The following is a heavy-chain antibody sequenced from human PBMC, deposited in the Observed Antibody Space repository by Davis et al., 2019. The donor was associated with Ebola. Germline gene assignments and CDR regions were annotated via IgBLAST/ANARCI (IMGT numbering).Heavy chain of an antibody. Sequence: GESLKISCKGSGYSFTSYWISWVRQLPGKGLEWMGRIDPSDSYTNYSPSFQGHVTISADKSISTAYLQWSSLKASDTAMYYGARLSGGYPQVGSFGPPGDYWGQGTLVTVSS. D-gene: IGHD3-10*01. CDR3: ARLSGGYPQVGSFGPPGDY. CDR1: GYSFTSYW. J-gene: IGHJ4*02. V-gene: IGHV5-10-1*01. CDR2: IDPSDSYT.